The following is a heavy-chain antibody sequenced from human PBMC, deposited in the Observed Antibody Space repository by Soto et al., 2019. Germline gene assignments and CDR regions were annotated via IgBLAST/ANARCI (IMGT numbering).Heavy chain of an antibody. Sequence: QLQLQESGSGLVKPSQTLSLTCAVSGGSISSGGYSWSWIRQPPGKGLEWIGYIYHSGSTYYNPSPHSPLTISVDRSKNQFSLKLSSVTAADTAVYYCARTAMPTPRNNWFDPWGQGTLVTVSS. CDR1: GGSISSGGYS. J-gene: IGHJ5*02. V-gene: IGHV4-30-2*01. CDR3: ARTAMPTPRNNWFDP. CDR2: IYHSGST. D-gene: IGHD5-18*01.